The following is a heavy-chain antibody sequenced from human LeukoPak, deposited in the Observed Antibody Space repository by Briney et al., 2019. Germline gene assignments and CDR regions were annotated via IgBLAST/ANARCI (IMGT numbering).Heavy chain of an antibody. CDR1: GYTFTSYG. D-gene: IGHD6-13*01. Sequence: ASVKVSCKASGYTFTSYGISWVRQAPGQGLEWMGWISAYNGNTNYAQKLQGRVTMTTDTSASTAYMELGSLRSDDTAVYYCARFRGIAAASPSAEWGMDVWGQGTTVTVSS. V-gene: IGHV1-18*01. J-gene: IGHJ6*02. CDR3: ARFRGIAAASPSAEWGMDV. CDR2: ISAYNGNT.